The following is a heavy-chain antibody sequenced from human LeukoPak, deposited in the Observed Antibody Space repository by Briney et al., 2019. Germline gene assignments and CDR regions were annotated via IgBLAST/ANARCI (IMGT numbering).Heavy chain of an antibody. V-gene: IGHV3-48*04. J-gene: IGHJ5*02. CDR3: ARGHYRNWFDP. CDR2: ISSSGSTI. CDR1: GFTFSSYS. Sequence: GGSLRLSCAASGFTFSSYSMNWVRQAPGKGLEWVSYISSSGSTIYYADSVKGRFTISRDNAKSSLYLQMNSLRAEDTAVYYCARGHYRNWFDPWGQGTLVTVSS. D-gene: IGHD4-11*01.